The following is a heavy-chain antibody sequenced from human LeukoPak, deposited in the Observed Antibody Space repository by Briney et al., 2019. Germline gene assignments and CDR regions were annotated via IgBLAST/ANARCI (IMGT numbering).Heavy chain of an antibody. CDR1: GGTFSTYA. J-gene: IGHJ4*02. Sequence: ASVKVSCKASGGTFSTYAISWVRQAPGQGLEWMGGISHIFGSANYAQKFQGRVTITADESTTTAYMELSSLRSEDTAMYYCASRLMVEMSTYFDYWGQGTVVTVSS. CDR3: ASRLMVEMSTYFDY. V-gene: IGHV1-69*13. CDR2: ISHIFGSA. D-gene: IGHD5-24*01.